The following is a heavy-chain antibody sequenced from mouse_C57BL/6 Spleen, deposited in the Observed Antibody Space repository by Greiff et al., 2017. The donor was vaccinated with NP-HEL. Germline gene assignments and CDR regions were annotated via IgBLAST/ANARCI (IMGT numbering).Heavy chain of an antibody. CDR3: ARPLTGSLFAY. V-gene: IGHV5-9*01. Sequence: EVQLVESGGGLVKPGGSLKLSCAASGFTFSSYTMSWVRQTPEKRLEWVANISGGGGNTYYPDSVKGRFTISRDNAKNTLYLQMSILWSEATALYYCARPLTGSLFAYWGQGTLVTVSA. J-gene: IGHJ3*01. CDR2: ISGGGGNT. CDR1: GFTFSSYT. D-gene: IGHD4-1*01.